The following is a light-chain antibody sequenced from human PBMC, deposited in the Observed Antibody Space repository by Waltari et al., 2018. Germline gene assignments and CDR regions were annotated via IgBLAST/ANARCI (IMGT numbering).Light chain of an antibody. CDR2: DVS. V-gene: IGLV2-14*03. CDR3: SSYTRRNTVI. CDR1: DSDIGAYNY. Sequence: QSALAQPASVSGSPGQSITISCTGTDSDIGAYNYVSWYQQHPGIAPKLLLYDVSDLRSGFSDRFSGSKSGKTASLTISGLQPEDAADYYCSSYTRRNTVIFGGGTKLTVV. J-gene: IGLJ2*01.